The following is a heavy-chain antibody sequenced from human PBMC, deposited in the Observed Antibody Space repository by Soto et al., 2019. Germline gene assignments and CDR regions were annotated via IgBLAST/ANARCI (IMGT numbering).Heavy chain of an antibody. CDR1: GFTFSNFD. CDR2: IRGSGDST. Sequence: PGGSLRLSCAASGFTFSNFDMSWVRQAPGEGLEWVSGIRGSGDSTYYADSVKGRFTISRDNAKNTLYLHMNSLRADDTALYYCAKEFPGRTDYWGQGTLVTVSS. J-gene: IGHJ4*02. V-gene: IGHV3-23*01. CDR3: AKEFPGRTDY.